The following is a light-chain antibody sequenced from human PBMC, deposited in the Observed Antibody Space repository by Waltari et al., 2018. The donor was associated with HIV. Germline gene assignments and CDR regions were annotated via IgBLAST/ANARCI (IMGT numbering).Light chain of an antibody. CDR1: SSNIGAAYD. V-gene: IGLV1-40*01. CDR3: QSYDRSLFWV. Sequence: QSVLTQPPSVSGAPGQRVTISCIGTSSNIGAAYDVHWHRQIPGAAPKLLIYRSDARPSGVPDRFFGSRSGASASLVINGLQTDDEAEYYCQSYDRSLFWVFGGGTKLTVL. CDR2: RSD. J-gene: IGLJ2*01.